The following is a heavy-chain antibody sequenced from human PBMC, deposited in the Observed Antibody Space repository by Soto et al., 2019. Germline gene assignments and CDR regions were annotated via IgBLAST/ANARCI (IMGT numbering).Heavy chain of an antibody. CDR3: ARQGYSGYFDY. D-gene: IGHD1-26*01. CDR2: IYYSGST. J-gene: IGHJ4*02. V-gene: IGHV4-59*08. Sequence: SETLSLTCTVSGGSISSYYWSWIRQPPGKGLEWIGYIYYSGSTNYNPSLKSRVTISVDTSKNQFSLKLSSVTAADTAVYYCARQGYSGYFDYWGQGTLVTVSS. CDR1: GGSISSYY.